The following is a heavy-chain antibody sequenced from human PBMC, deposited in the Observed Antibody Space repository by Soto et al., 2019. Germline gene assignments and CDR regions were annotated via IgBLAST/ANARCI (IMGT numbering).Heavy chain of an antibody. Sequence: DVKLVESGGGLVQPGDSLRLSCEVSGFTFSMYSMSWVRQSPGKGLEWVAKIPQDGVDGHYADSVKGRFTISRDNGKNSLYLQLNNLRAADTAVYYCARDHLILPAHDFFYGSDVWGRGATVTVSS. CDR1: GFTFSMYS. CDR3: ARDHLILPAHDFFYGSDV. J-gene: IGHJ6*02. CDR2: IPQDGVDG. D-gene: IGHD2-21*02. V-gene: IGHV3-7*03.